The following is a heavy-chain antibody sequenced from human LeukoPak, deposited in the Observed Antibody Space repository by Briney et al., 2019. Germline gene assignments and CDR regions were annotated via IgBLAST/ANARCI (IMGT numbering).Heavy chain of an antibody. V-gene: IGHV4-30-2*01. CDR1: GGSISSGGYY. CDR3: ARVVYDFWSGYPDY. D-gene: IGHD3-3*01. J-gene: IGHJ4*02. CDR2: IYHSGST. Sequence: PSQTLSLTCTVSGGSISSGGYYWSWIRQPPGKGLEWIGYIYHSGSTYYNPSLKSRVTISVDRSKNQFSLKLSSVTAADTAVYYCARVVYDFWSGYPDYWGQGTLVTVSS.